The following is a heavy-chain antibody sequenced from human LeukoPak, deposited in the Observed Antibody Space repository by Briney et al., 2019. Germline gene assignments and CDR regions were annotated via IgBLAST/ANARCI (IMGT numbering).Heavy chain of an antibody. CDR1: GGSISSYY. Sequence: SETLSLTCTVSGGSISSYYWSWIRQPPGKGLEWIGYIYYSGSTNYNPSLKSRVTISVDTSMNQFSLKLSSVTAADTAVYYCARDLAAGYYDSSGYYYYYYYMDVWGKGTTVTVSS. J-gene: IGHJ6*03. D-gene: IGHD3-22*01. CDR2: IYYSGST. CDR3: ARDLAAGYYDSSGYYYYYYYMDV. V-gene: IGHV4-59*01.